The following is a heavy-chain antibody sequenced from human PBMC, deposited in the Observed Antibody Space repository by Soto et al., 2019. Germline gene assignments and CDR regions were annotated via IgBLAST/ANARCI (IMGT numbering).Heavy chain of an antibody. CDR3: ARDGFCSGGTCRVGNWFEP. D-gene: IGHD2-15*01. Sequence: QVQLQQWGAGLLKPSETLSLTCAVSGGHFSGYYWSRIRQTPGKGLEWIGGNNNRGGTNFNPSLESRVTISVDASKNKFSLHLRSATAADTAVYNCARDGFCSGGTCRVGNWFEPWAQGTLVTVSS. V-gene: IGHV4-34*02. CDR1: GGHFSGYY. J-gene: IGHJ5*02. CDR2: NNNRGGT.